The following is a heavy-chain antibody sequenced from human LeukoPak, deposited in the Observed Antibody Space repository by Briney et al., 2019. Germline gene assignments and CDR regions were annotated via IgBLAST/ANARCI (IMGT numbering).Heavy chain of an antibody. V-gene: IGHV3-33*01. CDR2: IWYDGSNK. D-gene: IGHD6-13*01. CDR1: GFTFSSYG. Sequence: GSLGLSCAASGFTFSSYGMHWVRQAPGKGLEWVAVIWYDGSNKYYADSVKGRFTISRDNSKNTLYLQLNSLRAEDTAVYYCARDAVYSSSWQYYWGQGTLVTVSS. CDR3: ARDAVYSSSWQYY. J-gene: IGHJ4*02.